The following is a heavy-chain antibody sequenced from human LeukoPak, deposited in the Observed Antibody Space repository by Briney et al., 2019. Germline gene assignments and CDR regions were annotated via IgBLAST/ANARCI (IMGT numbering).Heavy chain of an antibody. V-gene: IGHV4-30-2*01. D-gene: IGHD5-18*01. CDR3: ARADSGYSYGPSWYFDY. J-gene: IGHJ4*02. CDR1: GGSISSGGYS. Sequence: PSETLSLTCAVSGGSISSGGYSWSWIRQPPGKGLERIGYIYHSGSTYYNPSLKSRVTISVDRSKNQFSLKLSSVTAADTAVYYCARADSGYSYGPSWYFDYWGQGTLVTVSS. CDR2: IYHSGST.